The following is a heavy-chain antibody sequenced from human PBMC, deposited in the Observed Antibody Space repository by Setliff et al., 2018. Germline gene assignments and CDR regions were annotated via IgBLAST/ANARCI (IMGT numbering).Heavy chain of an antibody. CDR3: AASRAYTGAVEEWFLPKTFDF. J-gene: IGHJ4*02. Sequence: SETLSLTCTVSGGSISSGTYYWSWIRQPAGKGLEWIGRLHTSGSIDYNPSLKSRVTISVDTSKNQFSLRLRSVTAADAALYYCAASRAYTGAVEEWFLPKTFDFWGQGSPVTVSS. V-gene: IGHV4-61*02. D-gene: IGHD3-10*01. CDR2: LHTSGSI. CDR1: GGSISSGTYY.